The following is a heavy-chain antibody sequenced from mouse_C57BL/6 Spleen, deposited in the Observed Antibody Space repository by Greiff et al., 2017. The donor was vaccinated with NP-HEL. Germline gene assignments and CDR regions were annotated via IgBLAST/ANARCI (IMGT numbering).Heavy chain of an antibody. J-gene: IGHJ2*01. CDR3: AIDPDGY. V-gene: IGHV5-17*01. CDR2: ISSGSSTI. Sequence: EVKLVESGGGLVKPGGSLKLSCAASGFTFSDYGMHWVRQAPEKGLELVAYISSGSSTIYYADTVKGRFTISRDNAKNTLFLQMTSLRSEDTAMYYCAIDPDGYWGQGTTLTVSS. CDR1: GFTFSDYG.